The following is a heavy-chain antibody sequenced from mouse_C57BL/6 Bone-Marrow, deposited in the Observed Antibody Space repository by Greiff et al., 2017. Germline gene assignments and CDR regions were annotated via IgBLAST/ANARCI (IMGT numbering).Heavy chain of an antibody. Sequence: QVQLQQSGAELVKPGASVKMSCKASGYTFTSYWITWVKQRPGQGLEWIGDIYPGSGSTNYNEKFKSKATLTVDTSSSTAYMQLSSLTSEDSAVYYGEGYYYGSRGDFDYWGQGTTLTVSS. CDR3: EGYYYGSRGDFDY. D-gene: IGHD1-1*01. J-gene: IGHJ2*01. CDR2: IYPGSGST. V-gene: IGHV1-55*01. CDR1: GYTFTSYW.